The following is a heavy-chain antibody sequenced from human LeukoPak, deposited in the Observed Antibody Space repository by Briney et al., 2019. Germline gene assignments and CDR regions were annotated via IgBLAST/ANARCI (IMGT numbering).Heavy chain of an antibody. Sequence: ASVTVSCTASGYTFTGYYMHWVRQAPGQGLEWIGWINPNSGGTNYAQKFQGRVTMTRDTSISTAYMELSRLRSDDTAVYYCARGTLYGDTGFDYWGQGTLVTVSS. D-gene: IGHD4-17*01. V-gene: IGHV1-2*02. J-gene: IGHJ4*02. CDR1: GYTFTGYY. CDR3: ARGTLYGDTGFDY. CDR2: INPNSGGT.